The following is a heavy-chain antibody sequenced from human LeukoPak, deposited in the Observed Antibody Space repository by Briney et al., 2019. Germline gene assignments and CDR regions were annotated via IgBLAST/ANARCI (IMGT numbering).Heavy chain of an antibody. J-gene: IGHJ6*02. CDR2: ISGDGYST. CDR3: AKSRGGPIMVRGVTSATDVYGMDV. D-gene: IGHD3-10*01. Sequence: GGSLRLSCAASVFTFDDYAMHWVRQAPGKGLEWVSLISGDGYSTYYADSVKGRFTISRDNSKNSLYLQMNSLRTEDTALYYCAKSRGGPIMVRGVTSATDVYGMDVWGQGTTVTVSS. CDR1: VFTFDDYA. V-gene: IGHV3-43*02.